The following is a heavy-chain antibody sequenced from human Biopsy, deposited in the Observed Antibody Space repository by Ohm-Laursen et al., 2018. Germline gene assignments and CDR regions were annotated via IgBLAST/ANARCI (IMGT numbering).Heavy chain of an antibody. V-gene: IGHV1-69*01. Sequence: SSVKVSCKASGGSFSTYTISWVRQAPGQGLEWMGGIVPIFGTANYAQKFQGRVTITADESTSTAYMELSSLRSDDTAVYYCARDALGGGSYRFFYWGQGSLVTVSS. CDR1: GGSFSTYT. CDR3: ARDALGGGSYRFFY. CDR2: IVPIFGTA. D-gene: IGHD1-26*01. J-gene: IGHJ4*02.